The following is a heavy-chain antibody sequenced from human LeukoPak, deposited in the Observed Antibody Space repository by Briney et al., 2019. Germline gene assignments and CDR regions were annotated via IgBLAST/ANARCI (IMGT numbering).Heavy chain of an antibody. CDR1: GFTFSSYA. CDR2: ISGSGGST. V-gene: IGHV3-23*01. J-gene: IGHJ4*02. Sequence: AGGSLRLSCAASGFTFSSYAMSWVRQAPGKGLEWVSAISGSGGSTYYADSVKGRFTISRDNSKNTLYLQMNSLRAEDTAVYYCAKEGWGYCSGGSCYFDYWGQGTLVTVSS. D-gene: IGHD2-15*01. CDR3: AKEGWGYCSGGSCYFDY.